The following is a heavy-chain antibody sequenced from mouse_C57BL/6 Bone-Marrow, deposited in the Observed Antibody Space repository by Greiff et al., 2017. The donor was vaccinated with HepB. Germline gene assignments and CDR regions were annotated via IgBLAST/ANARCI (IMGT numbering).Heavy chain of an antibody. CDR2: IYPGSGST. CDR1: GYTFTSYW. V-gene: IGHV1-55*01. D-gene: IGHD2-4*01. J-gene: IGHJ4*01. CDR3: ARNDYYDYDYYAMDY. Sequence: VQLQQPGAELVKPGASVKMSCKASGYTFTSYWITWVKQRPGPGLEWIGDIYPGSGSTNYNEKFKSKATLTVDTSSSTAYMQLSSLTSEDSAVYYCARNDYYDYDYYAMDYWGQGTSVTVSS.